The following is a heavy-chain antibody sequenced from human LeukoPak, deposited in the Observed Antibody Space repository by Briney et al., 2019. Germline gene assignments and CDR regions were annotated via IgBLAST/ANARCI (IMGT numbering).Heavy chain of an antibody. V-gene: IGHV3-21*01. CDR1: GFSFSTYS. D-gene: IGHD1-26*01. CDR3: ARVGSGASREDAFDS. CDR2: IGSSGSHI. J-gene: IGHJ3*02. Sequence: GGSLRLSCAASGFSFSTYSMNWVRQAPGKGLEWVSIIGSSGSHIYYADSMKGRFTISRDNAKNSLFLQMNSLRAEDTAVDYCARVGSGASREDAFDSRGQRRKVSVSS.